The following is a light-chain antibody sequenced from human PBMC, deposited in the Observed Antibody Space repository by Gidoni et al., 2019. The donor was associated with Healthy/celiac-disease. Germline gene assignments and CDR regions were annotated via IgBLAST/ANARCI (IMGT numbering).Light chain of an antibody. CDR2: AAS. CDR3: QQSYSTPLT. V-gene: IGKV1-39*01. Sequence: QMTQSPSSLSASVGDRVTITGRASQSISSYLNWYQQKPGKAPKLLIYAASSLQSGVPSRFSRSGSGTDFTLTISSLQHEDFATYYWQQSYSTPLTFXGXTKVEIK. CDR1: QSISSY. J-gene: IGKJ4*02.